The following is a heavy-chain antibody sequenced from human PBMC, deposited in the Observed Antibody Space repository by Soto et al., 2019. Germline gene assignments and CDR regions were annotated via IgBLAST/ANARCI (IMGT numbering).Heavy chain of an antibody. J-gene: IGHJ6*02. D-gene: IGHD2-2*01. CDR1: GGSISSSSYY. V-gene: IGHV4-39*01. CDR2: IYYSGST. Sequence: PSETLSLTCTVSGGSISSSSYYWGWIRQPPGKGLEWIGSIYYSGSTYYNPSLKSRATISVDTSKNQFSLKLSSVTAADTAVYYCARQAGYCSSTSCYAITNYYYYYYGMDVWGQGTTVTVSS. CDR3: ARQAGYCSSTSCYAITNYYYYYYGMDV.